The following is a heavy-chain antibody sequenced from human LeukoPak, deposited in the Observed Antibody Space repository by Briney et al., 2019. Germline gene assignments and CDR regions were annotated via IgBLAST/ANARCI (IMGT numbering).Heavy chain of an antibody. V-gene: IGHV4-59*01. CDR2: IYYSGST. D-gene: IGHD3-16*01. J-gene: IGHJ4*02. CDR3: ARDPEWGALDY. CDR1: GGSISSYY. Sequence: PSETLSLTCTVSGGSISSYYWSWIRQPPGKGLEWIGYIYYSGSTNYNPSLKSRVTISVDTSKNQFSLKLSSVTAADTAVYYCARDPEWGALDYWGLGTLVTVSS.